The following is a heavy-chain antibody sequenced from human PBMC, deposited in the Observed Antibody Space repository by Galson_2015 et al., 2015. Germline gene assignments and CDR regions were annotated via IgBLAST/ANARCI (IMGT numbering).Heavy chain of an antibody. CDR3: TRHLGIGSGSPEF. CDR1: GFSFSSYT. V-gene: IGHV3-21*01. J-gene: IGHJ4*02. CDR2: ISGRSTFI. Sequence: SLRLSCAASGFSFSSYTMNWVCQAPGKGLQWVSSISGRSTFIFYSDSVKGRFTISRDNAKNSLSLQMNSLRGDDTAVYYCTRHLGIGSGSPEFWGQGTLVAVSS. D-gene: IGHD7-27*01.